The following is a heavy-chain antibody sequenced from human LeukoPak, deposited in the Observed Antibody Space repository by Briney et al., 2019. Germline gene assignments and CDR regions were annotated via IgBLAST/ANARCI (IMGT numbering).Heavy chain of an antibody. CDR2: IYSSGST. D-gene: IGHD5-18*01. J-gene: IGHJ4*02. V-gene: IGHV4-59*03. Sequence: SETLSLTCTVSGGSISSYYWNWIRQPPGKGLEWIGYIYSSGSTNYNPSLKSRVAISVDTSRNQFSLKLSSVTTADTAVYYCAPGYGYYFESWGQGTLVTVSS. CDR1: GGSISSYY. CDR3: APGYGYYFES.